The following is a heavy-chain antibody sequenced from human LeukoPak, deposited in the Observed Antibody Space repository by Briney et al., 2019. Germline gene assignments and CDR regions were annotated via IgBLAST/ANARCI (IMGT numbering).Heavy chain of an antibody. Sequence: GGSLRLSCAASGFTFSTFEMNWVRQSPGKGLEWISWISNGGQTIYYTDSVKGRFTVSRDNAKNLLFLQMNSLRAEDTAVYYCARDAPGTVTNDYWGQGTLVTVPS. V-gene: IGHV3-48*03. CDR3: ARDAPGTVTNDY. CDR1: GFTFSTFE. CDR2: ISNGGQTI. D-gene: IGHD4-11*01. J-gene: IGHJ4*02.